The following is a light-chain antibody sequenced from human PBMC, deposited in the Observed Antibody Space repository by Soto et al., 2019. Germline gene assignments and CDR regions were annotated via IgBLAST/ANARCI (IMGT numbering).Light chain of an antibody. CDR2: GAS. CDR1: QSVSSSY. CDR3: QKYGSSPLFT. Sequence: ESVLTQSPGTLSLSPGERATLSCRASQSVSSSYLAWYQQKPGQAPRLLIYGASSRATGIPDRFSGSGSGTDFTLTISRLEPEDFAVYYCQKYGSSPLFTFGPATKVDIK. V-gene: IGKV3-20*01. J-gene: IGKJ3*01.